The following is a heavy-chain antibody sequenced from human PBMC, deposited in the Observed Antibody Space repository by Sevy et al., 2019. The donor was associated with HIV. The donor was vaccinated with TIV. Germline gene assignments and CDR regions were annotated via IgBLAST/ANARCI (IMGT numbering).Heavy chain of an antibody. CDR3: SRDPTAPYYYGMDV. CDR2: TSAYNGNT. V-gene: IGHV1-18*01. D-gene: IGHD5-18*01. CDR1: GYTVTSYG. Sequence: ASVKVSCKASGYTVTSYGISWVRQAPGQGLEWMGWTSAYNGNTNYAQKLQGRVTMTTDTSTSTAYMELRSLRSDDTAVYYCSRDPTAPYYYGMDVWGQGTTVTVSS. J-gene: IGHJ6*02.